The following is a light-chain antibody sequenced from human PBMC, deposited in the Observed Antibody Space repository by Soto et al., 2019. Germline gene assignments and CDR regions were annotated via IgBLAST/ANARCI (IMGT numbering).Light chain of an antibody. J-gene: IGLJ1*01. CDR1: SSDVGGYNY. Sequence: QSVLTRPVSVSGSPGQSITISCTGTSSDVGGYNYVSWYQQHPGKAPKLMIYDVSNRPSGVSNRFSGSKSGNTASLTISGLQAEDEADYYCSSYTSSSTYVFGTGTKVTL. CDR2: DVS. CDR3: SSYTSSSTYV. V-gene: IGLV2-14*01.